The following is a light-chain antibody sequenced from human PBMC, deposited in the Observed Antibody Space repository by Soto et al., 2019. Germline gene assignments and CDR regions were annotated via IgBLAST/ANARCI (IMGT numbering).Light chain of an antibody. CDR1: QSVRCN. Sequence: EIVMTQSPATLSVSPGGEATLSCRASQSVRCNLAWYQQKPGQAPSLLIFDASTRATGVPARFSGSGSGTEFTLTISSLQSEDFAVYYCQHYYNWPPGVTFGQGTKVEI. J-gene: IGKJ1*01. CDR2: DAS. V-gene: IGKV3-15*01. CDR3: QHYYNWPPGVT.